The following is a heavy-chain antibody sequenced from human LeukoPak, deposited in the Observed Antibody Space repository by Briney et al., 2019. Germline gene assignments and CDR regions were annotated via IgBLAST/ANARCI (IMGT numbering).Heavy chain of an antibody. V-gene: IGHV4-4*07. D-gene: IGHD6-13*01. CDR2: ISTSGST. CDR1: DGSISSYY. CDR3: ARLDDRAARIGVGHSSSWSSRRGFDY. J-gene: IGHJ4*02. Sequence: SETLSLTCTVSDGSISSYYWSWIRQPAGKGLESIGHISTSGSTNYNPSLKSQVTMSVDTSKNQFSLKLSSVTAADTAVYYCARLDDRAARIGVGHSSSWSSRRGFDYWGQGTLVTVSS.